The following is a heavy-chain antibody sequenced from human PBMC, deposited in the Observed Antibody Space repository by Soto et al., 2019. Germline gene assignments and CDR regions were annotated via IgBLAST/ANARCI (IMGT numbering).Heavy chain of an antibody. CDR1: GFTFDDYA. V-gene: IGHV3-9*01. J-gene: IGHJ3*02. Sequence: GGSLRLSCAASGFTFDDYAMHWVRQAPGKGLEWVSGISWNSGSIGYADSVKGRFTISRDNAKNSLYLQMNSLSAEDTALYYCAKDISQGFDAFYIWGQGTMVTVSS. CDR2: ISWNSGSI. CDR3: AKDISQGFDAFYI.